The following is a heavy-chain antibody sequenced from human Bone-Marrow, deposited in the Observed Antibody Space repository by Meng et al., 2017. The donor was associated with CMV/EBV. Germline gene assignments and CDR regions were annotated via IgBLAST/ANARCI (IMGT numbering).Heavy chain of an antibody. Sequence: GESLKISCKGSGYSFTSYWIGWVRQMPGKGLEWMGIIYPGDSDTRYSPSFQGQVTISADKSISTAYLQWSSLKASDTAMYYCARRTYYFDSSGYYDAFAIWGQGTMVTVSS. CDR1: GYSFTSYW. J-gene: IGHJ3*02. V-gene: IGHV5-51*01. D-gene: IGHD3-22*01. CDR3: ARRTYYFDSSGYYDAFAI. CDR2: IYPGDSDT.